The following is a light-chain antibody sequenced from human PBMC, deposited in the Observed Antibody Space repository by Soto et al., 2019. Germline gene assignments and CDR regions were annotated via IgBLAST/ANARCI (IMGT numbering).Light chain of an antibody. CDR2: KAS. CDR1: QSINNW. Sequence: DIQMTQSPSTLSASVGDRVTITCRASQSINNWLAWYQQKPGKAPKLLISKASSLESGVPPRFSGSGSGTEFTLTISSLQPDDFATFYCQLYNSFSPWTFGQGTKVEIK. J-gene: IGKJ1*01. CDR3: QLYNSFSPWT. V-gene: IGKV1-5*03.